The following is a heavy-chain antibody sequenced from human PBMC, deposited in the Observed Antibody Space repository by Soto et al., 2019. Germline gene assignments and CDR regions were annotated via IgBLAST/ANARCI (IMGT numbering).Heavy chain of an antibody. CDR2: IHHSGST. V-gene: IGHV4-59*06. CDR3: VRGVLS. J-gene: IGHJ1*01. CDR1: GGSISSYY. Sequence: SETLSLTCTVSGGSISSYYWTWIRQHTGKGLEWIGNIHHSGSTFYNPSLKSRVSISVDTSKNQFSLKLSSVTAADTAVYFCVRGVLSWGQGTLVTVSS. D-gene: IGHD3-10*01.